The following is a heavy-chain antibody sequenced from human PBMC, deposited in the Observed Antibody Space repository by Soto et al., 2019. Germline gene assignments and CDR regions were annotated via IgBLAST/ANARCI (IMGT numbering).Heavy chain of an antibody. J-gene: IGHJ4*02. CDR3: ARDPPDFGVVHGDY. CDR1: GFTFSSYS. Sequence: EVQLVESGGGLVQPGGSLRLSCAASGFTFSSYSMNWVRQAPGKGLEWVSYISSSSSTIYYADSVKGRFTISRDNAKNTLYLQMISLRDEDTAVYYCARDPPDFGVVHGDYWGQGTLVTVSS. V-gene: IGHV3-48*02. CDR2: ISSSSSTI. D-gene: IGHD3-3*01.